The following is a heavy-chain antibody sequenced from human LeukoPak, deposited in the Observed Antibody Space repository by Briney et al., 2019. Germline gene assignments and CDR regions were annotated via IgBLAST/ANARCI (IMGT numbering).Heavy chain of an antibody. Sequence: GGSLRLSCAASGFTVSDNHMSRVRQAPGRGLEWVSVIYIAGGTYYADSVQGRFTISRDDSKNTLYLQMNDLRAEDTAIYYCAKELTSCCYFESWGQGTLVTVSS. CDR2: IYIAGGT. CDR3: AKELTSCCYFES. J-gene: IGHJ4*02. V-gene: IGHV3-66*01. D-gene: IGHD2-15*01. CDR1: GFTVSDNH.